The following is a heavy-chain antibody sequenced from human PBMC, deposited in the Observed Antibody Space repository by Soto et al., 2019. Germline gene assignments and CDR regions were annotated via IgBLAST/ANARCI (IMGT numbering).Heavy chain of an antibody. Sequence: PGGTLRLSCAASGFTFTSYGFHWVRQAPGKGLEWVAVMWSDGSEKYYADSVRGRFIISRDNSRDTLYLHMDSLRAEDTAVYFCARDLWNSYLDYWGQGALVTVSS. CDR3: ARDLWNSYLDY. D-gene: IGHD1-7*01. CDR2: MWSDGSEK. CDR1: GFTFTSYG. J-gene: IGHJ4*02. V-gene: IGHV3-33*01.